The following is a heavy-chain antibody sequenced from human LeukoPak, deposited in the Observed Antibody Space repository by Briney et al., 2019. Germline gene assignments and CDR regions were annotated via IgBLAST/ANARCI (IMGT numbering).Heavy chain of an antibody. CDR3: AKGIYGYNYYYGMDV. D-gene: IGHD2/OR15-2a*01. CDR1: GFTFSSYG. J-gene: IGHJ6*02. V-gene: IGHV3-30*18. Sequence: PGRSLRLSCAASGFTFSSYGMHWVRQAPGKGLEWVAVISYDGSNEYSADSVKGRFTISRDNSKNTLYLQMNSLRAEDTAVYYCAKGIYGYNYYYGMDVWGQGTTVTVSS. CDR2: ISYDGSNE.